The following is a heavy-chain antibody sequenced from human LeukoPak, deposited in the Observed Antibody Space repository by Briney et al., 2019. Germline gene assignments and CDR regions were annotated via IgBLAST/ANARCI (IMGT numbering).Heavy chain of an antibody. V-gene: IGHV3-7*01. J-gene: IGHJ6*02. CDR1: GFTFSNYW. CDR3: ASGSETDYYYYGMDV. D-gene: IGHD1-14*01. Sequence: GGPLRLSCAASGFTFSNYWMSWVRQAPGKGLEWVANIKQDGSEKYYVDSVKGRFTISRDNAKNSLYLQMNSLRAEDTAVYYCASGSETDYYYYGMDVWGQGTTVTVSS. CDR2: IKQDGSEK.